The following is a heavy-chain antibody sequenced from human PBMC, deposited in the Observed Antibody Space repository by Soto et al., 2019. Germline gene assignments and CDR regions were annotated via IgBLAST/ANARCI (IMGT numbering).Heavy chain of an antibody. CDR1: GFTFSSYG. V-gene: IGHV3-30*18. CDR3: AKDLLPVVVAAPFDY. D-gene: IGHD2-15*01. J-gene: IGHJ4*02. CDR2: ISYDGSNK. Sequence: QVQLVESGGGVVQPGRSLRLSCAASGFTFSSYGMHWVRQAPGKGLEWVAIISYDGSNKYYADSVKGRFTISRDNSKNTLYLQMNSLRAEDTAVYYCAKDLLPVVVAAPFDYWGQGTLVTVSP.